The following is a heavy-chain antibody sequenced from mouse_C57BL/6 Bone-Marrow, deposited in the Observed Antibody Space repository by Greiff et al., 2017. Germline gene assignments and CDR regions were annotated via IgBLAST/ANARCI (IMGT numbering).Heavy chain of an antibody. Sequence: EVQLVESGGGLVQPKGSLKLSCAASGFTFNTYAMHWVRQAPGKGLEWVARKRSKSSNYATYYADSVKDRFTISRDDSQSMHYLQMNNLKTEDTAMYYCGRESDSWLAYWGQGTLGTVSA. D-gene: IGHD2-13*01. CDR2: KRSKSSNYAT. V-gene: IGHV10-3*01. CDR3: GRESDSWLAY. J-gene: IGHJ3*01. CDR1: GFTFNTYA.